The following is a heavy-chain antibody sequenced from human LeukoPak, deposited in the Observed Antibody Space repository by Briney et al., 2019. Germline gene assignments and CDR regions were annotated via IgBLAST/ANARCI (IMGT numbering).Heavy chain of an antibody. CDR1: GFTFDDSA. CDR3: VTSGWHGRFDY. J-gene: IGHJ4*02. CDR2: INWNGEST. Sequence: GGSLRLSCAVSGFTFDDSAMSWVRHTPGKGLEWVSGINWNGESTHYAGSVQGRFTISRDNAKNSLYLQMSSLRAEDTALYHCVTSGWHGRFDYWGQGTLVTVSS. V-gene: IGHV3-20*01. D-gene: IGHD6-19*01.